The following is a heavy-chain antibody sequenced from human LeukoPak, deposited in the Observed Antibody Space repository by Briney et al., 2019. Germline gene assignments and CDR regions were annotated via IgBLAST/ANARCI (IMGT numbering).Heavy chain of an antibody. CDR1: GFTFSSYA. CDR2: ISYDGSNK. CDR3: ARDSAPLTGYYTYLFSSYYGMDV. J-gene: IGHJ6*02. D-gene: IGHD3-9*01. Sequence: GGSLRLSCAASGFTFSSYAMHWVRQAPGKGLEWVAVISYDGSNKYYADSVKGRFTISRDNSKNTLYLQMNSLRAEDTAVYYCARDSAPLTGYYTYLFSSYYGMDVWGQGTTVTVSS. V-gene: IGHV3-30*04.